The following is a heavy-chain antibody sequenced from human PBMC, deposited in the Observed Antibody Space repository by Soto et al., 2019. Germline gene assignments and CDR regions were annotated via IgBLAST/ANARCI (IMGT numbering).Heavy chain of an antibody. CDR2: FYYSGSA. Sequence: PSETLSLTCTVSGGSISSYYWSWIRQPPGKGLECIGYFYYSGSANYNPSLKSRVTISVDSSKNQFSLKLSSVTAADTAVYYCASLPKEIAAAGLFDYWGQGTLVTV. D-gene: IGHD6-13*01. J-gene: IGHJ4*02. V-gene: IGHV4-59*08. CDR3: ASLPKEIAAAGLFDY. CDR1: GGSISSYY.